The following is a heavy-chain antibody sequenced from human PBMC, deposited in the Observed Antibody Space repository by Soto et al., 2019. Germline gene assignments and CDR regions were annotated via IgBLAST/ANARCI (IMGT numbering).Heavy chain of an antibody. D-gene: IGHD5-12*01. CDR3: ARAARWLQSRYFDL. CDR2: IDIAGAT. Sequence: EVQLVESGGGLVQPGESLRLSCAASGFTFSNFDMHWVRQTTGKGLEWVSAIDIAGATYYADSVKGRFTISREKAKNSLYLQMNSLRADDTAVYYCARAARWLQSRYFDLWGRGTLVTVS. J-gene: IGHJ2*01. V-gene: IGHV3-13*01. CDR1: GFTFSNFD.